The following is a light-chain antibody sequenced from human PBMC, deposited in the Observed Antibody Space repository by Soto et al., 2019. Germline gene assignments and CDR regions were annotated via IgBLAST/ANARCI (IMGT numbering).Light chain of an antibody. CDR3: QQYGSAPLT. J-gene: IGKJ4*01. CDR1: QSVINSY. V-gene: IGKV3-20*01. Sequence: EIVLTQSPGTLSLSPGERGTLSCRASQSVINSYVAWYQQKPGQAPGLLIYGASSRATGIPDRFSGSGSGTDFTLTISRLEPEDFAVYYCQQYGSAPLTFGGGTKVQIK. CDR2: GAS.